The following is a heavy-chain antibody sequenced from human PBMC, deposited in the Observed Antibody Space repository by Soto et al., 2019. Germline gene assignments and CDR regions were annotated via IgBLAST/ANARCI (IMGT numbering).Heavy chain of an antibody. CDR3: ARDELNSNPYNRYYYYMDV. Sequence: PGGSLRLSCAASGFTFSSYGMHWFGQAPGKGLEWVAVIWYDGSNKYYADSVKGRFTISRDNSKNTLYLQMNSLRAEDTAVYYCARDELNSNPYNRYYYYMDVWGKGTTVTVSS. CDR1: GFTFSSYG. J-gene: IGHJ6*03. CDR2: IWYDGSNK. V-gene: IGHV3-33*01. D-gene: IGHD4-4*01.